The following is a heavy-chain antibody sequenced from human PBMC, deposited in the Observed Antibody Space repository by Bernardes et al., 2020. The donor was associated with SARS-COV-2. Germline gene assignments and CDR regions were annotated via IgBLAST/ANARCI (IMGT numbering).Heavy chain of an antibody. Sequence: ASMKVSCKASGYTFTSYGISWVRQAPGQGLEWMGWISAYNGNTNYAQKLQGRVTMTTDTSTSTAYMELRSLRSDDTAVYYCARFLEWLLRPDYYYGMDVWGQGTTVTVSS. CDR1: GYTFTSYG. J-gene: IGHJ6*02. CDR2: ISAYNGNT. CDR3: ARFLEWLLRPDYYYGMDV. V-gene: IGHV1-18*04. D-gene: IGHD3-3*01.